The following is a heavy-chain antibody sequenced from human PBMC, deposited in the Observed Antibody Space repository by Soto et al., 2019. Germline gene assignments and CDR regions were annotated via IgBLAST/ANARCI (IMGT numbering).Heavy chain of an antibody. V-gene: IGHV3-21*01. Sequence: GGSLRLSCAASGFTFSSYSMNWVRQAPGKGLEWVSSISSSSSYIYYADSVKGRFTISRDNAKNSLYLQMNSLRAEDTAVYYCARGPGYSSSWYFSWYFDLWGRGTLVTVSS. J-gene: IGHJ2*01. D-gene: IGHD6-13*01. CDR2: ISSSSSYI. CDR3: ARGPGYSSSWYFSWYFDL. CDR1: GFTFSSYS.